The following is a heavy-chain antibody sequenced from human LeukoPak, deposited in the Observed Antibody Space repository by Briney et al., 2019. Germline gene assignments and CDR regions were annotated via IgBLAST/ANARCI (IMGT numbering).Heavy chain of an antibody. Sequence: GGSLRLSCAASGFTFSSYWMHWVRQAPGKGLVWVSRIKSDGSSTNYADSVKGRFTISRDNAKNTLYLQMNSLRAEDTAVYYCARSRGYSYGDFDYWGQGTLATVSS. CDR3: ARSRGYSYGDFDY. CDR2: IKSDGSST. J-gene: IGHJ4*02. D-gene: IGHD5-18*01. V-gene: IGHV3-74*01. CDR1: GFTFSSYW.